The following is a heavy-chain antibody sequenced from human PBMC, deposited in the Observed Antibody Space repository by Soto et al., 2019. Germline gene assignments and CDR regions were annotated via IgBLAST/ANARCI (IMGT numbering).Heavy chain of an antibody. CDR3: ARASSCAYDSCAFDP. CDR1: GGSISTFY. D-gene: IGHD3-16*01. Sequence: SETLSLTCTVSGGSISTFYWSWIRQPPGKGLEWIGFIYYTGSTNYNPSLKSRVTLSLDTSKNQFSLKLSSVTAADTAVYYCARASSCAYDSCAFDPWGQGTLVTVS. CDR2: IYYTGST. J-gene: IGHJ5*02. V-gene: IGHV4-59*13.